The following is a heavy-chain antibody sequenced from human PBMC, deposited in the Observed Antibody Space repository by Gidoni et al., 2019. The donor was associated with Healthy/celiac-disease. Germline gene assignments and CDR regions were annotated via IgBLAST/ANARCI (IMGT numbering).Heavy chain of an antibody. J-gene: IGHJ3*02. CDR1: GGSISSSSYY. CDR2: IYYSGST. V-gene: IGHV4-39*01. Sequence: QLQLQESGPGLVTPSETLSLTCTVSGGSISSSSYYWGWIRQPPGKGLEWIGSIYYSGSTYYNPSLKSRVTISVDTSKNQFSLKLSSVTAADTAVYYCARFTIFGVVIPNDAFDIWGQGTMVTVSS. CDR3: ARFTIFGVVIPNDAFDI. D-gene: IGHD3-3*01.